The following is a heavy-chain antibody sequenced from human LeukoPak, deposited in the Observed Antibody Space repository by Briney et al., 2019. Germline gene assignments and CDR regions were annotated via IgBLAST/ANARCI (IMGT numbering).Heavy chain of an antibody. CDR1: GFTFSTYW. CDR3: ARETPYSNTWTDFDF. D-gene: IGHD6-13*01. J-gene: IGHJ4*02. CDR2: IKADGGEK. V-gene: IGHV3-7*01. Sequence: GGSLRLSCAASGFTFSTYWMNWFRQTPGKGLEWVAKIKADGGEKDHVASVKGRFTISRDNAKNSLYLQMSSLRVEDTAVYYCARETPYSNTWTDFDFWGQGTLVTVSS.